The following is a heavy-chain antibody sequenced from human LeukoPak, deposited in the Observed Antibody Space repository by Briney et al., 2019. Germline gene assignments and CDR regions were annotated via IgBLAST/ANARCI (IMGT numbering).Heavy chain of an antibody. Sequence: GGSLRLSCTASGFTFGDYAMSWFRQAPGKGLEWVGFIRSKAYGGTTEYAASVKGRFTISRDDSKSIAYLQMNSLKTEDTAVYYCTPSGFRDYYGMDVWGQGTTVTVSS. CDR1: GFTFGDYA. D-gene: IGHD6-19*01. CDR3: TPSGFRDYYGMDV. V-gene: IGHV3-49*03. CDR2: IRSKAYGGTT. J-gene: IGHJ6*02.